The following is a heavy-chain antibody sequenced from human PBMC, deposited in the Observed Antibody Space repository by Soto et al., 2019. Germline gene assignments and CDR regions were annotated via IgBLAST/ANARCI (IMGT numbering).Heavy chain of an antibody. J-gene: IGHJ5*02. V-gene: IGHV4-34*01. CDR1: GGSFSGYY. D-gene: IGHD3-10*01. CDR2: INHSGST. Sequence: PSETLSLTCAVYGGSFSGYYWSWIRQPPGKGLEWIGEINHSGSTNYNPSLKSRVTISVDTSKNQFSLKLSSVTAADTAVYYCARGIYYGSGSYYKGNWFDPWGKGTLVTVSS. CDR3: ARGIYYGSGSYYKGNWFDP.